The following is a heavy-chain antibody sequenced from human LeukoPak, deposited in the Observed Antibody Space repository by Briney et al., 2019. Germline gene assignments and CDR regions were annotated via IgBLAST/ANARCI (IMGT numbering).Heavy chain of an antibody. CDR2: IHYSGNT. CDR3: ARQWDY. V-gene: IGHV4-39*01. Sequence: GPLRLSCAASGFTFSSYAMSWIRQSPGKGLEWIGSIHYSGNTYSSPSLKSRVTISVDTSKNQFSLKVRSVTAADTAVYYCARQWDYWGQGTLVTVSS. J-gene: IGHJ4*02. CDR1: GFTFSSYA.